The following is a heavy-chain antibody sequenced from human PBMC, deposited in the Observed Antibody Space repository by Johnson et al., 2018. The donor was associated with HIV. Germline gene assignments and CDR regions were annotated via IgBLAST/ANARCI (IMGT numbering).Heavy chain of an antibody. J-gene: IGHJ3*02. D-gene: IGHD4/OR15-4a*01. CDR3: ARVGANFDAFDI. V-gene: IGHV3-20*04. Sequence: VQLVESGGGVVRPGGSLRLSCAASGFTFDDHDMSWVRQAPGKGLEWLSGINWNGGSTGYADSVKGRFTISRDNDKNSLFLQMNSLRAEDTAVYYCARVGANFDAFDIWGQGTMVTVSS. CDR2: INWNGGST. CDR1: GFTFDDHD.